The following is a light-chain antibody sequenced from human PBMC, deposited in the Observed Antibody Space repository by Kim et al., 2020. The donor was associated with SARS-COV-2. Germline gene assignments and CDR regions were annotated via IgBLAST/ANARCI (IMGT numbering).Light chain of an antibody. J-gene: IGKJ2*01. CDR3: QQYSSDLYT. Sequence: DIHMTQSPSTLSASVGDRVSITCRASQSVNKWLAWYQQKPGTAPKLLIYKASSLNTGVPSRFSGSGSGTEFTLTISSLQPDDFAAYYCQQYSSDLYTFGLGTKLE. V-gene: IGKV1-5*03. CDR1: QSVNKW. CDR2: KAS.